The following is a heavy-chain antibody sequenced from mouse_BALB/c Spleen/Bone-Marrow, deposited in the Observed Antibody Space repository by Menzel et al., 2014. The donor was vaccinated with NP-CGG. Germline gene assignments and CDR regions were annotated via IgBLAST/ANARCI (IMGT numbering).Heavy chain of an antibody. CDR1: GFNIRDTY. V-gene: IGHV14-3*02. CDR2: IVPANGNT. Sequence: VQLQQPGAELVKPGASVKLSCTASGFNIRDTYMHWVKQRPEQGLEWIGRIVPANGNTKYDPKFQGKATITADTSSNTAYLQLSSLTSEDTAVYYCARRGDGYYAWFAYWGQGTLVTVSA. D-gene: IGHD2-3*01. J-gene: IGHJ3*01. CDR3: ARRGDGYYAWFAY.